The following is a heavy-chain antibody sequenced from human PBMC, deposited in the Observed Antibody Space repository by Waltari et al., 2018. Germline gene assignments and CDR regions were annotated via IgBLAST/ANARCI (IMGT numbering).Heavy chain of an antibody. CDR3: AKHSGWNYPFDS. V-gene: IGHV4-59*08. CDR1: GGSISRDY. Sequence: QLLLQESGPGLVKPPATLSLNCAVSGGSISRDYWSWIRQVPGKGLEWIGFIYGGGGSTNYNPSLRSRVTLSLDTSKSQVSLKLSSLTAADTALYYCAKHSGWNYPFDSWGQGILVTVSS. CDR2: IYGGGGST. J-gene: IGHJ4*02. D-gene: IGHD1-7*01.